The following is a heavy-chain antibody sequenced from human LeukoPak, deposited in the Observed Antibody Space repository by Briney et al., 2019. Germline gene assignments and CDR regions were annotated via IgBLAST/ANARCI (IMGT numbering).Heavy chain of an antibody. CDR1: GFTFSTYW. J-gene: IGHJ4*02. Sequence: GGSLRLSCAASGFTFSTYWMHWVRQAPGKGLLWVARINTDGSSTLYADSVKGRFTISRDNAKSTLYLQMDSLRPEDTAVYYCARVDPTGDGHNCFDSWGQGTLVTVSS. D-gene: IGHD5-24*01. CDR2: INTDGSST. V-gene: IGHV3-74*01. CDR3: ARVDPTGDGHNCFDS.